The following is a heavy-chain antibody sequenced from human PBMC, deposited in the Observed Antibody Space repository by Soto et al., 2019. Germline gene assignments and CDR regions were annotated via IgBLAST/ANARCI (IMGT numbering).Heavy chain of an antibody. J-gene: IGHJ5*02. Sequence: PGGSPGLSCAAPEFTFSREGMHWVRQAPGKGLEWVAVISYDGSNKYYADSVKGRFTISRDNSKNTLYLQMNSLRAEDTAVYYCAKGQHYYDSSGYYYNWFDPWGQGT. D-gene: IGHD3-22*01. CDR3: AKGQHYYDSSGYYYNWFDP. V-gene: IGHV3-30*18. CDR2: ISYDGSNK. CDR1: EFTFSREG.